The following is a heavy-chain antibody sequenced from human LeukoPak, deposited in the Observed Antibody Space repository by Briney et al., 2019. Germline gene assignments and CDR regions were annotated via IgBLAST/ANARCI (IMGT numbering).Heavy chain of an antibody. J-gene: IGHJ6*02. CDR1: GYTFTGYY. CDR3: ARRNWVVVTAIRYYYYGMDV. D-gene: IGHD2-21*02. Sequence: ASVKVSCKASGYTFTGYYMHWVRQAPGQGLEWMGWINPNSGGTNYAQKFQGRVTMTRDTSISTAYMELSSLRSEDTAVYYCARRNWVVVTAIRYYYYGMDVWGQGTTVTVSS. CDR2: INPNSGGT. V-gene: IGHV1-2*02.